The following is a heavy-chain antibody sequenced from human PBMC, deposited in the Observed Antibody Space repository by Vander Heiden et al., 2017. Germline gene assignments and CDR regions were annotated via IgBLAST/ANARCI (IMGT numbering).Heavy chain of an antibody. J-gene: IGHJ6*01. V-gene: IGHV3-48*02. CDR3: ARDFNYGGNSLYYYHYGMDV. Sequence: VHLAVCGGRLVKPGALRGLPPAAPGSSSCSSDMHGVRQAPGKGLEWVSYINSSSSPICYAKSVKGSFTFARDNAKNSLNLQMSSLRDEDTTVYYCARDFNYGGNSLYYYHYGMDVRGQGSTVTVST. CDR2: INSSSSPI. CDR1: GSSSCSSD. D-gene: IGHD4-17*01.